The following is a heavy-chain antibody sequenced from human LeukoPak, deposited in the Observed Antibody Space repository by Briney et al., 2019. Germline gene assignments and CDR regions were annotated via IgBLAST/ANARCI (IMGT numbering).Heavy chain of an antibody. CDR1: GYTLSNHA. Sequence: ASVTVSCKGSGYTLSNHAFSWVRQAPGQGLEWMGWISADNGNTNHAQKFQGRVSLTTDTSTSTAYMELRSLRSDDTAVYYCARDNEDDNDFGVVIPDGYGMDVWGQGTTVTVSS. D-gene: IGHD3-3*01. J-gene: IGHJ6*02. CDR3: ARDNEDDNDFGVVIPDGYGMDV. V-gene: IGHV1-18*04. CDR2: ISADNGNT.